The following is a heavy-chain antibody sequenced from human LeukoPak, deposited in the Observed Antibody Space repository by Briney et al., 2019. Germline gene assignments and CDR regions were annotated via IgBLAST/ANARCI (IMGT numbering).Heavy chain of an antibody. V-gene: IGHV3-7*01. D-gene: IGHD5-18*01. Sequence: GGSLRLSCAASGFTFSSSWMSWVRQAPGKGLEWVANIKPDGSDKYYVASVEGRFTISRDNAKNSLYLQMNSLRAEDTAVYYCATGGKGQLSQHWGQGTLVTVSS. CDR3: ATGGKGQLSQH. CDR1: GFTFSSSW. CDR2: IKPDGSDK. J-gene: IGHJ1*01.